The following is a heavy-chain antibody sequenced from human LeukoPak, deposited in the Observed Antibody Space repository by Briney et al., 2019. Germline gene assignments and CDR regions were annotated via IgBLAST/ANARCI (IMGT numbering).Heavy chain of an antibody. Sequence: ASVKVSCKASGGTFSSYAISWVRQAPGQGLEWMGWISAYNGNTNYAQKLQGRVTMTTDTSTSTAYMELRSLRSDDTAVYYCARRSWFGELLYHLGGDYWGQGTLVTVSS. V-gene: IGHV1-18*01. CDR2: ISAYNGNT. CDR3: ARRSWFGELLYHLGGDY. D-gene: IGHD3-10*01. J-gene: IGHJ4*02. CDR1: GGTFSSYA.